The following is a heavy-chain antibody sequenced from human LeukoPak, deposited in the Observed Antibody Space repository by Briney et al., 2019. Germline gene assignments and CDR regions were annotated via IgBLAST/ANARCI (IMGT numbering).Heavy chain of an antibody. CDR3: ARLAGNNWLDP. CDR1: GHSFASYG. V-gene: IGHV5-51*01. Sequence: GESLKISCQSSGHSFASYGIGWVRQMPGQGLEWMGIIYPGDSDTRYSPSFEGQVTISVDKSITTAYLQWTSLKASDTAMYYCARLAGNNWLDPWGQGTLVTVSS. CDR2: IYPGDSDT. J-gene: IGHJ5*02.